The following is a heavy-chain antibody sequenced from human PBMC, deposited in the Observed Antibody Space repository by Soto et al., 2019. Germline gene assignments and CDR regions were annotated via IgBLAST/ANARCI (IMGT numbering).Heavy chain of an antibody. CDR2: IYYSGST. J-gene: IGHJ6*02. CDR3: ARHQVPAAISYYYYGMDV. Sequence: PSETLSLTCTVSGGSISSSSYYWGWIRQPPGKGLEWIGSIYYSGSTYYNPSHKSRVTISVDTSKNQFSLKLSSVTAADTAVYYCARHQVPAAISYYYYGMDVWGQGTTVTVSS. D-gene: IGHD2-2*01. V-gene: IGHV4-39*01. CDR1: GGSISSSSYY.